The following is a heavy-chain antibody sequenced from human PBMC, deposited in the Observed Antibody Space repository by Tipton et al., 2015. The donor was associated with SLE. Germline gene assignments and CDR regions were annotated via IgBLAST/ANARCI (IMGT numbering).Heavy chain of an antibody. D-gene: IGHD2-15*01. Sequence: SLRLSCAGSGFTFSSYWMSWIRQAPGKALERVANIKADGSETRYLDSVEGRFVISRGNAKNTLYLRMSSLRAEDTAVYYCVRDWYCRANCYYFDFWGQGTLVAVSS. CDR2: IKADGSET. CDR3: VRDWYCRANCYYFDF. J-gene: IGHJ4*02. V-gene: IGHV3-7*01. CDR1: GFTFSSYW.